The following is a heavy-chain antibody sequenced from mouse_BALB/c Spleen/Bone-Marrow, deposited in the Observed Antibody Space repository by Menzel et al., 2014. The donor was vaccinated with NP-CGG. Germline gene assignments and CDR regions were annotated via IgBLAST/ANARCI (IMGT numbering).Heavy chain of an antibody. CDR2: INPYNDYT. CDR1: GYTFTKHH. J-gene: IGHJ3*01. CDR3: AREDYGAWFAY. V-gene: IGHV1S45*01. Sequence: VHVKQSGAELVRPGASVKISCKAFGYTFTKHHINWVKQRPGQGLDWIGYINPYNDYTSYNQKFKGKATLTVDKSSSTAYMDLSSLTSEDSAVYYCAREDYGAWFAYWGQGTLVTVSA. D-gene: IGHD1-2*01.